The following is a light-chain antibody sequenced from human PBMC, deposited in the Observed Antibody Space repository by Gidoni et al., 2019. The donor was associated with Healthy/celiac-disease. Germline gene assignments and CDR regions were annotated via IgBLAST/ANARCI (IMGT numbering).Light chain of an antibody. CDR3: QQSYSTPFFT. J-gene: IGKJ3*01. CDR2: AAS. Sequence: DIQMTQSPSSLSASVGDRVTITCRASQSISSYLNWYQQKPGKAPKLLIYAASSLQSGVLSRFSGSGSGTDFTLTISSLQPEDFATYYCQQSYSTPFFTFGPGTKVDIK. CDR1: QSISSY. V-gene: IGKV1-39*01.